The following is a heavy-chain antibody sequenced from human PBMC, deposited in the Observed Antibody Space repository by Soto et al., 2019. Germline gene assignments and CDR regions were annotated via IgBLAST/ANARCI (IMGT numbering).Heavy chain of an antibody. CDR2: IIPIFGTA. Sequence: ASVKVSCKASGGTFSSYAISWVRQAPGQGLEWMGGIIPIFGTANYAQKFQGRVTITADESTSTAYMELSSLRFEDTAVSYCARDYWNGYEFDYWGQGTLVTVSS. D-gene: IGHD3-3*01. J-gene: IGHJ4*02. CDR1: GGTFSSYA. V-gene: IGHV1-69*13. CDR3: ARDYWNGYEFDY.